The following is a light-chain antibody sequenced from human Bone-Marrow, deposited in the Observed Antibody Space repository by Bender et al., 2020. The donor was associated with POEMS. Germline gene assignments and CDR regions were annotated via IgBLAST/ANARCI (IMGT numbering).Light chain of an antibody. CDR3: CSYIGSYTYV. CDR1: SSDVGGYNY. Sequence: QSALTQPRSVSGSPGQSVTISCTGTSSDVGGYNYVSWYQQYPGKVPKLIIYAVSQRPSGVPDRFSGSKSGNTASLTISGLQAEDEGDYYCCSYIGSYTYVFGTGTKVTVL. CDR2: AVS. J-gene: IGLJ1*01. V-gene: IGLV2-11*01.